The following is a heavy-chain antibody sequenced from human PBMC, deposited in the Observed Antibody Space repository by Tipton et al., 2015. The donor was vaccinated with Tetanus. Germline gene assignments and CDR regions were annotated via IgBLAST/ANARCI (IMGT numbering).Heavy chain of an antibody. CDR2: ISAYNGNT. CDR1: GYTFTSYG. V-gene: IGHV1-18*04. J-gene: IGHJ6*02. Sequence: QMQLVQSGAEVKKPGASVKVSCKASGYTFTSYGISWVRQAPGQGLEWMGWISAYNGNTNYAQKLQGRVTMTTDTSTSTAYMGLRGLRSDDTAVYYCARAIAAAVYYYYGMDVWGQGTTVTVSS. CDR3: ARAIAAAVYYYYGMDV. D-gene: IGHD6-13*01.